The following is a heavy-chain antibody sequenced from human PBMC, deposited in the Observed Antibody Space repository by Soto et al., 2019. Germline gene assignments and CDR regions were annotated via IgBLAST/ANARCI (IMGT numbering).Heavy chain of an antibody. D-gene: IGHD5-12*01. CDR3: ARGPLRNRFDP. Sequence: QVQLVQSGAEVKKPGASVKVSCKASGYTFTSYAMHWVRQAPGQRLEWMGWINAGNGNTKYSQKFQGRVTITKNTSACTAYMELTSVRSEDTAVYYCARGPLRNRFDPWGQGTLVTVSS. CDR2: INAGNGNT. V-gene: IGHV1-3*01. J-gene: IGHJ5*02. CDR1: GYTFTSYA.